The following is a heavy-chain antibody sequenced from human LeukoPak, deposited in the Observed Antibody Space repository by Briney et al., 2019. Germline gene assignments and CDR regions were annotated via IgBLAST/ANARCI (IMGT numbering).Heavy chain of an antibody. J-gene: IGHJ4*02. D-gene: IGHD3-16*01. CDR2: INPSGDVR. V-gene: IGHV1-2*02. CDR3: ARVGLGDPFDY. CDR1: GYTFGTHW. Sequence: ASVKVSCKASGYTFGTHWMHWVRQAPGQGLEWMGIINPSGDVRLYAQKFQGRVTMTRDTSISTAYMELSRLRSDDTAVYYCARVGLGDPFDYWGQGTLVTVSS.